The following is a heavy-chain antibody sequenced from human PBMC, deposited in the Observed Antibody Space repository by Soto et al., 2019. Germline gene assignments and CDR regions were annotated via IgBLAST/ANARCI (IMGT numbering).Heavy chain of an antibody. V-gene: IGHV3-15*01. J-gene: IGHJ4*02. D-gene: IGHD1-20*01. CDR1: GFTFSNAW. Sequence: GWSLRLSCAASGFTFSNAWMSWVRQTPGKGLEWVGRIKSKTDAETTDYAAPVKGRFTISRDDSKNALYLQMNSLNTEDTAVYYCTTLYQGISNWGQGTLVTVSS. CDR2: IKSKTDAETT. CDR3: TTLYQGISN.